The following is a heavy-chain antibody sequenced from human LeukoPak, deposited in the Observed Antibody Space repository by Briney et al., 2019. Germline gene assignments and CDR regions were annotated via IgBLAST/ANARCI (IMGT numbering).Heavy chain of an antibody. Sequence: GGSLTLSCAASGFTFRSYWMSWVRQAPGKGLEWVANINPDGSQKYSVDSVKGRFTISRDNARNALFLQMNSLRAEDTAVYYCVRQMIRFWFDPWGQGTLVTVSS. CDR2: INPDGSQK. D-gene: IGHD3-16*01. J-gene: IGHJ5*02. CDR3: VRQMIRFWFDP. CDR1: GFTFRSYW. V-gene: IGHV3-7*01.